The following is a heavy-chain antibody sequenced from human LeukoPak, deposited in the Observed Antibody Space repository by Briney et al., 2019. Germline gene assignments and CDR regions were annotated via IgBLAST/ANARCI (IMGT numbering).Heavy chain of an antibody. CDR2: IYYSGST. CDR3: ARVATTTNPPQRPFVY. Sequence: SETLSLTCAVSGYSISSGYYWGWIRQPPGKGLEWIGSIYYSGSTYYNPSLKSRVTISVDTSKNQFSLKLSSVTAADTAVYYCARVATTTNPPQRPFVYWGQGTLVTVSS. D-gene: IGHD5-12*01. J-gene: IGHJ4*02. V-gene: IGHV4-38-2*01. CDR1: GYSISSGYY.